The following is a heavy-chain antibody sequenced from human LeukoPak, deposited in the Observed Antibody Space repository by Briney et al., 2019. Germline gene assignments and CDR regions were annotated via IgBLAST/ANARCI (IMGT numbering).Heavy chain of an antibody. V-gene: IGHV3-48*03. CDR3: ARAPHAVAGTVYFDY. J-gene: IGHJ4*02. CDR2: ICGRGTTK. CDR1: GFNFNTYE. Sequence: GGSLRLSCAASGFNFNTYEMNWVRQAPGKGLEWVSYICGRGTTKYYADSVKGRFTISRDNAENSLYLQMNDLRAEDTAVYYCARAPHAVAGTVYFDYWDQGTLVTVSS. D-gene: IGHD6-19*01.